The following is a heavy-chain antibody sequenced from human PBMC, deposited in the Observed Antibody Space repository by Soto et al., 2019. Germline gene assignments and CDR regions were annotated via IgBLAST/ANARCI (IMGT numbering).Heavy chain of an antibody. Sequence: EVQLVQSGGGLVQPGGSLRLSCAASGFTVSNNYLSWVRQAPGKGLQWVALIYSDGGTDYAESVKGRFTISRDNSKNTLYLQMNSLKADDSAIYNCATRMPTAPYWGQGTLVTVSS. CDR2: IYSDGGT. CDR1: GFTVSNNY. J-gene: IGHJ4*02. V-gene: IGHV3-66*01. CDR3: ATRMPTAPY. D-gene: IGHD4-17*01.